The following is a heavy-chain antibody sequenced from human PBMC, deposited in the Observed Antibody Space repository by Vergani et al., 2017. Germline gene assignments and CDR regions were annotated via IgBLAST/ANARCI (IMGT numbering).Heavy chain of an antibody. CDR2: IHYSDNT. CDR3: SRTESFILRYFHWAL. CDR1: FDSIRNLY. D-gene: IGHD3-9*01. Sequence: QVQLQESGPGLVKSSETLSLTCSVSFDSIRNLYCNWIRQPPGKGLEWIGSIHYSDNTNYNPSLKTRVTISVGTSKNQFSLEVTSVTAADTAIYFCSRTESFILRYFHWALWGQGTLVTVSS. J-gene: IGHJ4*02. V-gene: IGHV4-59*08.